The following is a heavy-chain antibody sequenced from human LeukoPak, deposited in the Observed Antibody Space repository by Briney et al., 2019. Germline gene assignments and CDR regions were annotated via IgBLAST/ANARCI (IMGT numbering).Heavy chain of an antibody. CDR3: ARDRNLGLLAPFDP. D-gene: IGHD3-16*01. V-gene: IGHV1-18*01. CDR1: GYTFTSYG. CDR2: ISACNGNT. J-gene: IGHJ5*02. Sequence: ASVKVSCKASGYTFTSYGISWVRQAPGQGLEWMGWISACNGNTNYAQKLQGRVTMTTDTSTSTAYMELRSLRSDDTAVYYCARDRNLGLLAPFDPWGQGTLVTVSS.